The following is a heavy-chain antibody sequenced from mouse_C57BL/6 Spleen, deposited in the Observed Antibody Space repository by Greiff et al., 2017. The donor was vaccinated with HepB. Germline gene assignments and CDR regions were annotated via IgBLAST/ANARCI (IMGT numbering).Heavy chain of an antibody. CDR3: ARGTSWFAY. CDR1: GFTFSDYY. Sequence: EVMLVESGGGLVQPGGSLKLSCAASGFTFSDYYMYWVRQTPEKRLEWVAYISNGGGSTYYPDTVKGRFTISRDNAKNTLDLQMSRLKSVDTAMYYCARGTSWFAYWGQGTLVTVSA. V-gene: IGHV5-12*01. J-gene: IGHJ3*01. CDR2: ISNGGGST. D-gene: IGHD3-3*01.